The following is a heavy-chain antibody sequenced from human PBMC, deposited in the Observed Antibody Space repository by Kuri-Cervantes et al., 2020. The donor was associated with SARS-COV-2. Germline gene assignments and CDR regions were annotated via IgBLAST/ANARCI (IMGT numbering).Heavy chain of an antibody. CDR2: ISSSSSYI. V-gene: IGHV3-21*01. D-gene: IGHD3-22*01. CDR3: ATLPWTWYYDSSGYYSAFDI. Sequence: GESLKISCAASGFTFSSYSMNWVRQDPGKGLEWVSSISSSSSYIYYADSVKGRFTISRDNAKNSLYLQMNSLRAEDTAVYYCATLPWTWYYDSSGYYSAFDIWGLGTMVTVSS. CDR1: GFTFSSYS. J-gene: IGHJ3*02.